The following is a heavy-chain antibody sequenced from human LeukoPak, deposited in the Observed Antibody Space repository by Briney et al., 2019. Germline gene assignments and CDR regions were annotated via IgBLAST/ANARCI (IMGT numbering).Heavy chain of an antibody. J-gene: IGHJ4*02. D-gene: IGHD7-27*01. CDR1: GFTFSSYS. CDR3: ARDKNWGFDY. Sequence: QPGGSLRLSCAASGFTFSSYSMNWVRQAPGKWLEWVSYIRSSDTLIYYADSVKGRFTISTDNAKNSLYLQVNSLRDEDTAVYYCARDKNWGFDYWGQGTLVTVSS. V-gene: IGHV3-48*02. CDR2: IRSSDTLI.